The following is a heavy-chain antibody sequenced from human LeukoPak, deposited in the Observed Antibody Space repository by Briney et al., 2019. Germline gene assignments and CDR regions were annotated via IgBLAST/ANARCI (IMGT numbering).Heavy chain of an antibody. D-gene: IGHD7-27*01. CDR2: IYYSGST. J-gene: IGHJ3*02. Sequence: SETLSLTCTVSGGSISSSSYYWGWIRQPPGKGLEWIGSIYYSGSTYYNPSLKSRVTISVDTSKNQFSLKLSSVTAADTAVYYCARSGASHAFDIWGQGTMVTVSS. CDR1: GGSISSSSYY. CDR3: ARSGASHAFDI. V-gene: IGHV4-39*07.